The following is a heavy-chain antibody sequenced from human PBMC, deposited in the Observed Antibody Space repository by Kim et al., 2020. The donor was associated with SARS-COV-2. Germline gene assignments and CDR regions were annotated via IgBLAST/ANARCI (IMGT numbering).Heavy chain of an antibody. CDR3: ASGGEWFGELLVDY. V-gene: IGHV3-33*05. Sequence: GGSLRLSCAASGFTFSSYGMHWVRQAPGKGLEWVAVISYDGSNKYYADSVKGRFTISRDNSKNTLYLQMNSLRAEDTAVYYCASGGEWFGELLVDYWGQGTLVTVSS. D-gene: IGHD3-10*01. CDR2: ISYDGSNK. CDR1: GFTFSSYG. J-gene: IGHJ4*02.